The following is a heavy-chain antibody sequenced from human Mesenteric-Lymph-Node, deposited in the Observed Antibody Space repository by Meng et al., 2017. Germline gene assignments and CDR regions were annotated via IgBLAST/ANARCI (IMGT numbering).Heavy chain of an antibody. CDR3: ARAPHYIVGATIVDY. CDR1: GGTFSSYA. J-gene: IGHJ4*02. V-gene: IGHV3-30*04. D-gene: IGHD1-26*01. Sequence: SCKASGGTFSSYAMHWVRQAPGKGLEWVAVISYDGSNKYYADSVKGRFTISRDNSKNTLYLQMNSLRAEDTAVYYCARAPHYIVGATIVDYWGQGTLVTVSS. CDR2: ISYDGSNK.